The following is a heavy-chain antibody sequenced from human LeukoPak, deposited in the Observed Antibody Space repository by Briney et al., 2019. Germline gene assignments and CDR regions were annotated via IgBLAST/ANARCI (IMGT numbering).Heavy chain of an antibody. CDR3: ARGNVAGAVGYCSSTSCYNWFDP. Sequence: KPSETLSLTCTVSGGSVSSYYWSWIRQPAGKGLEWIGRIYTSGSTNYNPSLKSRVTMSVDTSKNQFSLKLSSVTAADTAVYYCARGNVAGAVGYCSSTSCYNWFDPWGQGTLVTVSS. J-gene: IGHJ5*02. V-gene: IGHV4-4*07. CDR1: GGSVSSYY. CDR2: IYTSGST. D-gene: IGHD2-2*01.